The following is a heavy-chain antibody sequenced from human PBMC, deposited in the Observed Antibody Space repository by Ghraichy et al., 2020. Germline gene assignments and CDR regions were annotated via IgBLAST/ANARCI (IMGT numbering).Heavy chain of an antibody. Sequence: SVKVSCKASGGTFSSYAISWVRQAPGQGLEWMGGIIPIFGTANYAQKFQGRVTITVDESTSTAYMELSSLRSEDTAVYYCARGETGENYYYGMDVWGQGTTVTVSS. V-gene: IGHV1-69*13. CDR3: ARGETGENYYYGMDV. CDR2: IIPIFGTA. CDR1: GGTFSSYA. D-gene: IGHD1-26*01. J-gene: IGHJ6*02.